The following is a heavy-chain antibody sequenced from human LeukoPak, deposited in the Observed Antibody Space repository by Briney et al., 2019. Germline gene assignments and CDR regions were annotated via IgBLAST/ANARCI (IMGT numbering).Heavy chain of an antibody. J-gene: IGHJ4*02. Sequence: GGSLRLSCAASGFTFSNAWMSWVRQAPGKGLEWVGRIKSKTDGGTTDYAAPVKGRFTISRDDSKNTMYLQMNSLKTEDTAVYYCTTHPPDYYSIYYYDSSGYFSWGQGTLVTVSS. CDR3: TTHPPDYYSIYYYDSSGYFS. V-gene: IGHV3-15*01. CDR2: IKSKTDGGTT. D-gene: IGHD3-22*01. CDR1: GFTFSNAW.